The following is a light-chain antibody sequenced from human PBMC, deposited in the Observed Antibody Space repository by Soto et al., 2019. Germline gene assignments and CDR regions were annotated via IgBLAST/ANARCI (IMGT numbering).Light chain of an antibody. V-gene: IGKV3D-15*01. CDR1: QSVISN. Sequence: EIVSTQSPATLSVSPGERATLPCRSSQSVISNLAWYQQKPGQAPRLLIYGASNRATGIPDRFSSRGSGTDFTLTISRQGPEDFAVYYWQQADRPGTFGQGTKVDI. CDR3: QQADRPGT. CDR2: GAS. J-gene: IGKJ1*01.